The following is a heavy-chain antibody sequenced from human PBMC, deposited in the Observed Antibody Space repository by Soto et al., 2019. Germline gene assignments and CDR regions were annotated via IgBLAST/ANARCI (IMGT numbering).Heavy chain of an antibody. V-gene: IGHV4-59*01. CDR3: ARVGYSSSWYEVGYFDY. CDR1: GGSIISYY. Sequence: TSETLSLTCTVSGGSIISYYWSWIRQPPGKGLEWIGYIYYSGSTNYNPSLKSRVTISVDTSKNQFSLKLSSVTAADTAVYYCARVGYSSSWYEVGYFDYWGQGTLVTVSS. CDR2: IYYSGST. D-gene: IGHD6-13*01. J-gene: IGHJ4*02.